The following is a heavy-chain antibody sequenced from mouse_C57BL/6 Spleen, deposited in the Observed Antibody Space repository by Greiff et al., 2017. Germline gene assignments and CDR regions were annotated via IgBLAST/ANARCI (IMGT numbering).Heavy chain of an antibody. V-gene: IGHV1-76*01. J-gene: IGHJ4*01. CDR3: AKGATVVMDY. Sequence: QVQLKQSGAELVRPGASVKLSCKASGYNFTDYYINWVKQRPGQGLEWIARIYPGSGNTYYNEKFKGKATLTAEKSSSNAYMQLSSLTSEESAVYFCAKGATVVMDYWGQGTSVTVSS. CDR1: GYNFTDYY. D-gene: IGHD1-1*01. CDR2: IYPGSGNT.